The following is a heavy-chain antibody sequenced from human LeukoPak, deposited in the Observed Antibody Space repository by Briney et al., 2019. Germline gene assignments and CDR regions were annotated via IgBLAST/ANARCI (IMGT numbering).Heavy chain of an antibody. V-gene: IGHV1-8*01. D-gene: IGHD4-17*01. CDR2: MNPNSGNT. CDR1: EYTFTSYD. CDR3: ASLDPFPFYGDYPSG. Sequence: GASVKVSCKASEYTFTSYDINWVRQATGQGLEWMGWMNPNSGNTGYAQKFQGRVTMTRNTSISTAYMELSSLRSEDTAVYYCASLDPFPFYGDYPSGWGQGTLVTVSS. J-gene: IGHJ4*02.